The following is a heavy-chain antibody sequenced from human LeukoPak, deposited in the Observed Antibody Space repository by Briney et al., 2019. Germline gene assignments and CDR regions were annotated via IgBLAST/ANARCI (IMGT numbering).Heavy chain of an antibody. J-gene: IGHJ4*02. V-gene: IGHV3-30*18. Sequence: PGRSLRLSCAASGXTFSSYGMHWVRQAPGKGLEWVAVISYDGSNEYYADSVKGRFTISRDNTKNTVYLQMNSLRGEDTAVYYCAKDGFCSSTSCYPNHFNSWGQGTLVTVSS. CDR2: ISYDGSNE. CDR3: AKDGFCSSTSCYPNHFNS. CDR1: GXTFSSYG. D-gene: IGHD2-2*03.